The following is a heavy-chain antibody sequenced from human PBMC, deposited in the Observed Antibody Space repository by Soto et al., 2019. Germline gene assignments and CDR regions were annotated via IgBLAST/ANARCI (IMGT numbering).Heavy chain of an antibody. D-gene: IGHD6-6*01. CDR2: ISAYNGDT. CDR3: AGVPLLVGYFFYSVDV. Sequence: QVQLLQSGAEVKKPGASVKVSCKASGYTFTNYGITWVRQAPGQGLEWMGWISAYNGDTHYTQRLQGRVTMTTDTATSTAYMELRGLRSDDTAVYYCAGVPLLVGYFFYSVDVWGEGTTVIVSS. J-gene: IGHJ6*03. V-gene: IGHV1-18*01. CDR1: GYTFTNYG.